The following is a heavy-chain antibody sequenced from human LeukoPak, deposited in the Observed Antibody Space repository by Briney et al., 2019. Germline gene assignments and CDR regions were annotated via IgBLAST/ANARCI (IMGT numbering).Heavy chain of an antibody. J-gene: IGHJ3*02. D-gene: IGHD4-17*01. Sequence: ASVKVSCKASGYTFTSHGISWVRQAPGQGLEWMGWISAYNGNTNYAQKLQGRVTMTTDTSTSTAYMEMRSLRSDDTAVYYCARAPYGGYLGAFDNWGQGTMVTVSS. CDR2: ISAYNGNT. CDR3: ARAPYGGYLGAFDN. CDR1: GYTFTSHG. V-gene: IGHV1-18*01.